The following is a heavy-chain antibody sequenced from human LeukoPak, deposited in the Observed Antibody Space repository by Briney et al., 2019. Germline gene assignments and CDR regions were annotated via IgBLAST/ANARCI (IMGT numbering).Heavy chain of an antibody. Sequence: PSETLSLTCAVYGGSFSGYYWSWIRQPPGKGLEWIGEIYHSGSTNYNPSLKSRVTISVDKSKNQFSLKLSSMTAADTAVYYCARCDSSGYYYVRWFDPWGQGTLVTVSS. CDR3: ARCDSSGYYYVRWFDP. V-gene: IGHV4-34*01. CDR1: GGSFSGYY. CDR2: IYHSGST. J-gene: IGHJ5*02. D-gene: IGHD3-22*01.